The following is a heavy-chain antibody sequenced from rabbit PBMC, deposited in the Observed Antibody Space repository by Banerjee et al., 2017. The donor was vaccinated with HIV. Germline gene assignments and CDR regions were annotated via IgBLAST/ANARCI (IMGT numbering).Heavy chain of an antibody. D-gene: IGHD6-1*01. Sequence: QSVEESGGDLVKPGGTLTLTCTVSGFSFSSSYWICWVRQAPGKGLEWIGCINTGSGSTWYASWVNGRFTISRSTSLNTVDLKMTSLTAADTATYFCARSYYGYDYTATAYATTRLDLWGQGTLVTVS. CDR3: ARSYYGYDYTATAYATTRLDL. V-gene: IGHV1S43*01. CDR2: INTGSGST. J-gene: IGHJ3*01. CDR1: GFSFSSSYW.